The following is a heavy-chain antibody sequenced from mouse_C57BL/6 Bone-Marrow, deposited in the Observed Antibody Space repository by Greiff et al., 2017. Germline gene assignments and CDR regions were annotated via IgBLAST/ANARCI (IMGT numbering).Heavy chain of an antibody. CDR2: IDPETGGT. V-gene: IGHV1-15*01. CDR1: GYTFTDYE. J-gene: IGHJ2*01. Sequence: QVQLQQSGAELVRPGASVTLSCKASGYTFTDYEMHWVKQTPVHGLEWIGAIDPETGGTAYNQKFKGKAILTVDKSSSTAYMELRSLTSEDSAVYSYTCTGVAAPYFDYWGQGTTLTVSS. D-gene: IGHD1-1*01. CDR3: TCTGVAAPYFDY.